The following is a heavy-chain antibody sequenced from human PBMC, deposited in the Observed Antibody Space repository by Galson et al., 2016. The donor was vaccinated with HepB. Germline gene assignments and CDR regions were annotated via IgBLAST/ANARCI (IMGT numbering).Heavy chain of an antibody. V-gene: IGHV7-4-1*01. D-gene: IGHD2-2*01. Sequence: SVKVSCKASGYTFTNHAMNWVRQAPGQGLEWMGWINTDTGDATYAQGFTGRFVFSLDTSVSAAYLQIRSLKAEDTAVYFCARDSKYQLKPFDSWGQGTLVTVTS. CDR2: INTDTGDA. CDR3: ARDSKYQLKPFDS. J-gene: IGHJ4*02. CDR1: GYTFTNHA.